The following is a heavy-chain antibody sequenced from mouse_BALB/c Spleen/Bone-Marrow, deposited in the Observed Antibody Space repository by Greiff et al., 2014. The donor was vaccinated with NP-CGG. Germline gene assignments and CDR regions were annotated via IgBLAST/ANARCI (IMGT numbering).Heavy chain of an antibody. D-gene: IGHD2-2*01. CDR2: INPYNDGT. CDR1: GYTFTSYV. CDR3: ARSLYGYDWYFDV. J-gene: IGHJ1*01. V-gene: IGHV1-14*01. Sequence: VQLKESGPELVKPGASVKMSCKASGYTFTSYVMHWVRQKPGQGLEWIGNINPYNDGTKYNEKLKGKATLTSDKSSSTAFMELSSLTSEDSAVYYCARSLYGYDWYFDVWGAGTTVTVSS.